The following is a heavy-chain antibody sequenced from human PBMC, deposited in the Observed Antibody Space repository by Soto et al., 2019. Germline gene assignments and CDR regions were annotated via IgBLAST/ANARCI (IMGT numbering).Heavy chain of an antibody. V-gene: IGHV1-69*12. CDR2: IVPMFGTA. CDR3: ARDGDPGYTFWSGPLGGGRFDP. CDR1: GGTFGNTA. J-gene: IGHJ5*02. D-gene: IGHD3-3*01. Sequence: QVQLVQSGAEVKKPGSSVNVSCKTSGGTFGNTAVTWVRQARGQGLEWMGGIVPMFGTANYAQKFQGRVTITADESTNTAYMELRTLRSDDTAVYYCARDGDPGYTFWSGPLGGGRFDPWGQGTLVTVSS.